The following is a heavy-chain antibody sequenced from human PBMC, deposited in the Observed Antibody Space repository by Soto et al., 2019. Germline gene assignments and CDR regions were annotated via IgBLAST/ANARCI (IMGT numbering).Heavy chain of an antibody. Sequence: QVQLQESGPGLVKPSETLSLTCTVSGGSISSYYWSWIRQPPGKGLEWIGYIYYSGSTNYNPSLKSRVSLSVDTSKNQYSLKLSSVTAADTAVYYGARRGAVGAADCWGRGTLLTASS. CDR1: GGSISSYY. V-gene: IGHV4-59*08. CDR2: IYYSGST. CDR3: ARRGAVGAADC. J-gene: IGHJ4*02. D-gene: IGHD3-16*01.